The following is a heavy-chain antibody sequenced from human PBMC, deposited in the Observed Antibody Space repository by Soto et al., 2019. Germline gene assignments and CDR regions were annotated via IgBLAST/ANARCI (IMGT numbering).Heavy chain of an antibody. CDR1: GGSISSYY. D-gene: IGHD3-9*01. CDR2: IYYSGST. J-gene: IGHJ4*02. V-gene: IGHV4-59*01. Sequence: SETLSLTCTVSGGSISSYYWSWIRQPPGKGLEWIGYIYYSGSTNYNPSLKSRVTISVDTSKNQFSLKLSSVTAADTAAYYCARMRNILTGYPGRFDYWGQGTLVTVSS. CDR3: ARMRNILTGYPGRFDY.